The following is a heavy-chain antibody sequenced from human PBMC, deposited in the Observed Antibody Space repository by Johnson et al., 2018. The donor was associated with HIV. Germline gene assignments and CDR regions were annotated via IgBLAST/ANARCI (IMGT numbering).Heavy chain of an antibody. J-gene: IGHJ3*02. CDR3: ARAYSYGAFDI. Sequence: QVQLVESGGGVVQPGRSLRLSCATSGFTFSSYAMHWVRQAPGKGLEWVAVISYDGNNKYYTDSVKGRFTISRDNSKNTLYLQMNSLRAEDTAVYYCARAYSYGAFDIWGQGTMVTVSS. CDR1: GFTFSSYA. D-gene: IGHD5-18*01. CDR2: ISYDGNNK. V-gene: IGHV3-30*14.